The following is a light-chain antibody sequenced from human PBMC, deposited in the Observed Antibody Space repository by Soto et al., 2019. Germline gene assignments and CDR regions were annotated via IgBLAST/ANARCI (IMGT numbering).Light chain of an antibody. J-gene: IGKJ3*01. CDR2: AAS. Sequence: DIQMTQSPTSLSASVGDRVTITCRASQGVRNFVAWYQQKPGKAPKLLLYAASTLQSGVPSRFSGSGSGTDFTHTVNILQPEDVATYSCQKYSSVPVFGPGTKVEIK. CDR1: QGVRNF. CDR3: QKYSSVPV. V-gene: IGKV1-27*01.